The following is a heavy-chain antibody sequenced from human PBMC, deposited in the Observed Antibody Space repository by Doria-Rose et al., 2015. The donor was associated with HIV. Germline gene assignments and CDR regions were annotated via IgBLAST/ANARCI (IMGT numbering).Heavy chain of an antibody. CDR1: GDSITSSSYY. V-gene: IGHV4-39*07. Sequence: QVQLQESGPGLVKPSETLSLTCTVSGDSITSSSYYWGWIRQPPGKGLEWIGSIYYSGTTYYTPSLKSRVNISMDTSKRQFSLRLSSVTAADTALYYCATTLIVEIYWYFDLWGRGTLVTVSS. CDR3: ATTLIVEIYWYFDL. J-gene: IGHJ2*01. CDR2: IYYSGTT. D-gene: IGHD3-22*01.